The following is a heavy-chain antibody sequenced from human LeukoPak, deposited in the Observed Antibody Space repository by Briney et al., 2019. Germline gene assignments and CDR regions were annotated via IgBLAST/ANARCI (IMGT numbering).Heavy chain of an antibody. Sequence: GGSLRLSCAPSGHTFSYSSMRWVRQAPGKGLEWVSYISSSTSTIYYADSVRGRFTISRDNAKNSLYLQMNSLRDDDTAVYYCAGQRVFDYWGQGTLVTVSS. CDR1: GHTFSYSS. V-gene: IGHV3-48*02. CDR3: AGQRVFDY. CDR2: ISSSTSTI. J-gene: IGHJ4*02.